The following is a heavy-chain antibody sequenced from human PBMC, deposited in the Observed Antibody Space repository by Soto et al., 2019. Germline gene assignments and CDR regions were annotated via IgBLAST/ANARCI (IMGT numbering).Heavy chain of an antibody. D-gene: IGHD3-3*01. V-gene: IGHV1-2*02. J-gene: IGHJ3*02. CDR2: INPATGAA. CDR3: ARGGGVGVAGSAAFEM. CDR1: GYPVTAYY. Sequence: QLHLVQSGAVVKKPGASVTVSCSASGYPVTAYYMHWVRQAPGRGLEWMGGINPATGAAKYTQTCQGRATITRDTSPSTIFMELSGLTSEDTAVFYCARGGGVGVAGSAAFEMWGQGTLVTVSS.